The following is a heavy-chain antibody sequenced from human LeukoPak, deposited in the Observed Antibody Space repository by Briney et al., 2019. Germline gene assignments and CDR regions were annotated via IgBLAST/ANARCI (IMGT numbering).Heavy chain of an antibody. D-gene: IGHD5-24*01. CDR3: AREREVEMATIIFDY. CDR2: IKQDGSEK. CDR1: GFTYSSYW. Sequence: PGGSLRLSCAASGFTYSSYWMSLVRQAPGKGLEWVANIKQDGSEKYYVDSVKGRFTISRDNAKNSLYLQMNSLRAEDTAVYYCAREREVEMATIIFDYWGQGTLVTVSS. V-gene: IGHV3-7*01. J-gene: IGHJ4*02.